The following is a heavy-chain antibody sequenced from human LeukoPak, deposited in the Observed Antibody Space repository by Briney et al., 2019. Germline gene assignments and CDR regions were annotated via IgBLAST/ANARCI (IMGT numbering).Heavy chain of an antibody. Sequence: GGSLRLSCAASGFTFSKYWMSWVRQAPGKGLEWVANIKQDGREKYYVDSVKGRFTISRDSEKNSLYLQMNSVSAEDTGVYYCARALGGNYYGNFDYWGQGTLVTVSS. D-gene: IGHD1-26*01. J-gene: IGHJ4*02. V-gene: IGHV3-7*01. CDR1: GFTFSKYW. CDR3: ARALGGNYYGNFDY. CDR2: IKQDGREK.